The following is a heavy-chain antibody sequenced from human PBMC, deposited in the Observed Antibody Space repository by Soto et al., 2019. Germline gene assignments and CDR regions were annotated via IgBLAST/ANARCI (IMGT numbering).Heavy chain of an antibody. CDR1: GGSISSGGYY. V-gene: IGHV4-31*03. J-gene: IGHJ6*02. CDR3: ARAEMGYCSSTSCYINYYYGMDV. Sequence: QVQLQESGPGLVKPSQTLSLTCTVSGGSISSGGYYWSWIRQHPGKGLEWIGYIYYSGSTYYNPSLKSRVTISVDTSKNQFSPKLSSVTAADTAVYYCARAEMGYCSSTSCYINYYYGMDVWGQGTTVTVSS. CDR2: IYYSGST. D-gene: IGHD2-2*02.